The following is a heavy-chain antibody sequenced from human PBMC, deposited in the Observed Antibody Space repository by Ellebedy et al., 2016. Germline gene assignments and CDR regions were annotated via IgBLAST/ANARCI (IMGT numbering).Heavy chain of an antibody. J-gene: IGHJ5*02. CDR1: GGSFSGYY. CDR3: ARRLSIGISGLGWFDP. Sequence: SETLSLTXAVYGGSFSGYYWGWIRQPPGKGLEWIGSIYYSGSTYYNPSLKSRVTISVDTSKNQFSLRLSSVTAADTAVYYCARRLSIGISGLGWFDPWGQGILVTVSS. D-gene: IGHD1-14*01. CDR2: IYYSGST. V-gene: IGHV4-39*01.